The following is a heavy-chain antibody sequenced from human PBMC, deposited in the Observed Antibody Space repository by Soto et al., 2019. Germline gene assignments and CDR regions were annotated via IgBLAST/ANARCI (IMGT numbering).Heavy chain of an antibody. Sequence: GGSLRLSCVAAGLSFSNYDMSWVRQAPGKGLDWVSTISGSGKNTYYADSVKGRFTISRDNSRNTIYLQMNSLRAEDTAVYYCAKDPFLTDFDWFPTVFHYSGQGTQVTVSS. J-gene: IGHJ4*02. V-gene: IGHV3-23*01. CDR1: GLSFSNYD. CDR2: ISGSGKNT. D-gene: IGHD3-9*01. CDR3: AKDPFLTDFDWFPTVFHY.